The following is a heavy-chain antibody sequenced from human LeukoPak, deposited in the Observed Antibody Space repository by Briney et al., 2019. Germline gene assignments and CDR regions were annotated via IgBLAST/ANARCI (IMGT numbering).Heavy chain of an antibody. CDR3: ATRRSDFWSGFDY. CDR1: GGTLRQLP. J-gene: IGHJ4*02. CDR2: YDPESDEI. Sequence: ASVNDSRQLSGGTLRQLPLQSVRQARTRGGAWMAGYDPESDEIDYAQMFQGRITMTEDTSADTAYLELTSLTSDDTAVYYCATRRSDFWSGFDYWGQGTQVTVSS. D-gene: IGHD3-3*01. V-gene: IGHV1-24*01.